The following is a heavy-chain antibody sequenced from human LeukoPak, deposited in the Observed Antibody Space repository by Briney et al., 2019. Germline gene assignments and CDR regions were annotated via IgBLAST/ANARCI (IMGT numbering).Heavy chain of an antibody. V-gene: IGHV3-23*01. CDR3: AKRIAYDFWSGPYYFDY. D-gene: IGHD3-3*01. CDR1: GFIFTNYF. J-gene: IGHJ4*02. Sequence: PGGSLRLSCAASGFIFTNYFMSWVRQAPGKGLEWVSAISGSGGSTYYADSVKGRFTISRDNSKNTLYLQMNSLRAEDTAVYYCAKRIAYDFWSGPYYFDYWGQGTLVTVSS. CDR2: ISGSGGST.